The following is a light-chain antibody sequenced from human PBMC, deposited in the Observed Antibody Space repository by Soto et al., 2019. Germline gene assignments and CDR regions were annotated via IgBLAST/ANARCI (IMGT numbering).Light chain of an antibody. V-gene: IGKV1-39*01. J-gene: IGKJ1*01. CDR3: QQSYSTLGT. CDR1: QSISSY. CDR2: AAS. Sequence: DIQMTQPPSSLSASVGDRVTITCRASQSISSYLNWYQQKPGKAPKLLIYAASSLQSGVPPRFSGSGSGTDFTLTISSLQPEDCATYYCQQSYSTLGTFGQGTKVEIK.